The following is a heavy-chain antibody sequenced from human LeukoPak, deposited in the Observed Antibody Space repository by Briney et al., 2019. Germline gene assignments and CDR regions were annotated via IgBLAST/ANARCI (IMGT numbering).Heavy chain of an antibody. CDR3: ATDSGSSWRKGLDY. J-gene: IGHJ4*02. V-gene: IGHV3-21*01. D-gene: IGHD6-13*01. Sequence: PGGSLRLSCAAFGFTFSNYAMSWVRQAPGRGLEWVSSISSGSGYIYYADSVKGRFTISRDNAKNSLYLQMNSLRAEDTAVYYCATDSGSSWRKGLDYWGQGTLVTVSS. CDR2: ISSGSGYI. CDR1: GFTFSNYA.